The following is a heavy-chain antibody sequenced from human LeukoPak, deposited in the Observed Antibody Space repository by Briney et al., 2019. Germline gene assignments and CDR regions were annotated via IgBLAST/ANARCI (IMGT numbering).Heavy chain of an antibody. J-gene: IGHJ4*02. CDR1: GYTFTGYY. V-gene: IGHV1-2*02. CDR3: ASSPLYDFWSGPHFDY. Sequence: ASVKVSCKASGYTFTGYYMHWVRQAPGQGLEWMGWINPNSGGTNYAQKFQGRVTMTRDTSISTAYMELSRLRSDDTAVYYCASSPLYDFWSGPHFDYWGQGTLVTVSS. CDR2: INPNSGGT. D-gene: IGHD3-3*01.